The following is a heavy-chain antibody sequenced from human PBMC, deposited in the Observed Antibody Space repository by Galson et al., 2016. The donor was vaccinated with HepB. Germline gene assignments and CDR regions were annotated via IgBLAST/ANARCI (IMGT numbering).Heavy chain of an antibody. V-gene: IGHV3-11*06. CDR1: GFTFSDYY. CDR2: ISSTSSYT. D-gene: IGHD3-22*01. J-gene: IGHJ4*02. Sequence: SLRLSCAASGFTFSDYYMSWIRQAPGKGLEWISYISSTSSYTNYADSVKGRFTISRDNAKKSVYLQMNSLGVGDTAVYYCARDDGRSGFDYWGQGTLVTVSS. CDR3: ARDDGRSGFDY.